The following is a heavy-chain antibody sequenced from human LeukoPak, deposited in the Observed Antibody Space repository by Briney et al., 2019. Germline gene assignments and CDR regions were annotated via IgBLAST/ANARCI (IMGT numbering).Heavy chain of an antibody. CDR3: AKQRATGAGTDTRYFDY. V-gene: IGHV3-23*01. D-gene: IGHD1-1*01. CDR2: INGNSHYT. Sequence: PGGSLRLSCAASGFTFSTFAMSWVRQAPGKGLEWVSAINGNSHYTYHADSVTGRFTISRDNSKNTLYLRMHSLRTEDTAVYYCAKQRATGAGTDTRYFDYWGQGSLVTVSS. J-gene: IGHJ4*02. CDR1: GFTFSTFA.